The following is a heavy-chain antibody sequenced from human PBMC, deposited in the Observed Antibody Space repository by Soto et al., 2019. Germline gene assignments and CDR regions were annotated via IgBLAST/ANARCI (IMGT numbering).Heavy chain of an antibody. Sequence: GGSLRLSCAASGFTFSSYSMNWVRQAPGKGLEWVSYISSSSSTIYYADSVKGRFTISRDNAKNSLYLQMNSLRDEDTAVYYCARDPTIVGATTGIDYWGQGTLVTVSS. D-gene: IGHD1-26*01. CDR1: GFTFSSYS. CDR3: ARDPTIVGATTGIDY. CDR2: ISSSSSTI. J-gene: IGHJ4*02. V-gene: IGHV3-48*02.